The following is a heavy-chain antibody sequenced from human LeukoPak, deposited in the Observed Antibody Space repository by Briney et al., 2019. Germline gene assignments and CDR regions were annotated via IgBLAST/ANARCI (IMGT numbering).Heavy chain of an antibody. V-gene: IGHV4-39*01. Sequence: SETLSLTCTVSGGSISSSSYYWGWIRQPPGKGLEWIGSIYYSGSTYYNPSLKSRVTISVDTSKNQFSLKLSSVTAADTAVYYCARPRRGPGRAAGRFDYWGQGTLVTVSS. J-gene: IGHJ4*02. CDR3: ARPRRGPGRAAGRFDY. D-gene: IGHD3-10*01. CDR1: GGSISSSSYY. CDR2: IYYSGST.